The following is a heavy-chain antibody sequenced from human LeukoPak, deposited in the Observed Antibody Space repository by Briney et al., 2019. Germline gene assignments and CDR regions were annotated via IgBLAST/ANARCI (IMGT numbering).Heavy chain of an antibody. V-gene: IGHV1-18*01. J-gene: IGHJ3*02. CDR3: ARGPSRELLPHAFDI. CDR1: GYTFTSFG. D-gene: IGHD1-26*01. CDR2: ISAKIGDT. Sequence: ASVKVSCKASGYTFTSFGISWVRQAPGQGLEWMGWISAKIGDTKYAKKLQGRVTMTTDTSTSTAYMELRSQRSDDTAVYYCARGPSRELLPHAFDIWGQGTMVTVSS.